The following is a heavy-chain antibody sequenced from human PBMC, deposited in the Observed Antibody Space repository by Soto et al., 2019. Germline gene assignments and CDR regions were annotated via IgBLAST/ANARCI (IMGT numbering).Heavy chain of an antibody. CDR2: VNPNSGNT. D-gene: IGHD4-17*01. CDR1: GFTFTSYD. Sequence: VQLLQSGAEVKKPGASVKVSCKTSGFTFTSYDINWVRQAPGQGLEGLGWVNPNSGNTDYAQKFQGRVTMTRTTSITTTYMERSSLRSEDTAVYYCARVPFVNFGDSVPFGYWGQGSLVSVSS. CDR3: ARVPFVNFGDSVPFGY. J-gene: IGHJ4*02. V-gene: IGHV1-8*01.